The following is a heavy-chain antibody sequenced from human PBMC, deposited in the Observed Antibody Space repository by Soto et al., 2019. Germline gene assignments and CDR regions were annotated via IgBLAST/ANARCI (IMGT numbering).Heavy chain of an antibody. V-gene: IGHV6-1*01. Sequence: SQTLSLSCAISGDSVSSNTAAWNWIRSSPSRGLEWLGRTYYRSNWRHDYAVSVKSRITVNPDTSKNHFSLQLNSVTPDDTAVYYCARGVSSNGFDLWGQVTLVTVSS. CDR2: TYYRSNWRH. CDR3: ARGVSSNGFDL. J-gene: IGHJ4*02. D-gene: IGHD4-4*01. CDR1: GDSVSSNTAA.